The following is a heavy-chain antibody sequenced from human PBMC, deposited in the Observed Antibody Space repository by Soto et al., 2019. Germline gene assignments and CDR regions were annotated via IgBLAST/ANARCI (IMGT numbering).Heavy chain of an antibody. J-gene: IGHJ6*02. CDR2: IIPIFGTA. Sequence: SVKVSCKASGGTFSSYAISWVRQAPGQGLEWMGGIIPIFGTANYAQKFQGRVTITADESTSTAYMELSSLGSEDTAVYYCASRPQRYSSSWYGALYYYYGMDVWGQGTTVTVSS. CDR3: ASRPQRYSSSWYGALYYYYGMDV. D-gene: IGHD6-13*01. V-gene: IGHV1-69*13. CDR1: GGTFSSYA.